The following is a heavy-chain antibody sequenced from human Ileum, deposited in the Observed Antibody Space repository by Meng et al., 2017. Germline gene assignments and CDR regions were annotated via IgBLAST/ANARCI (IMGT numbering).Heavy chain of an antibody. CDR3: ARSQLLPDDAFDL. D-gene: IGHD3-10*01. V-gene: IGHV3-74*01. CDR2: ISGDGSST. J-gene: IGHJ3*01. CDR1: GFTFSNFW. Sequence: GESLKISCAASGFTFSNFWMHWVRQAPGKGLIWVSRISGDGSSTSYADSVQGRFIISRDNAKNTLYLQINSLRAEDTAVYYCARSQLLPDDAFDLWGQGTMVT.